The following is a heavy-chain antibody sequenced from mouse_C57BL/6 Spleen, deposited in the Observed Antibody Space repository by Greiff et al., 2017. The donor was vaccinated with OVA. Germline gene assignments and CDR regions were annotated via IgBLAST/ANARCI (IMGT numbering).Heavy chain of an antibody. CDR2: IYPGDGDT. V-gene: IGHV1-82*01. D-gene: IGHD4-1*02. CDR3: ARSHPTGTWDYFDY. CDR1: GYAFSSSW. J-gene: IGHJ2*01. Sequence: LVESGPELVKPGASVKISCKASGYAFSSSWMNWVKQRPGKGLEWIGRIYPGDGDTNYNGKFKGKATLTADKSSSTAYMQLSSLTSEDSAVYFCARSHPTGTWDYFDYWGQGTTLTVSS.